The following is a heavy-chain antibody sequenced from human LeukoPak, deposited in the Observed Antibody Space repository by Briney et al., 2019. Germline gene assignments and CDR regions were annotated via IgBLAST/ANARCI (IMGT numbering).Heavy chain of an antibody. CDR3: ARGVVRYFDY. CDR2: ISSSSSYI. CDR1: GFTFSGYS. V-gene: IGHV3-21*01. J-gene: IGHJ4*02. Sequence: PGGSLRLSCAASGFTFSGYSMNWVRQAPGKGLEWVSSISSSSSYIYYADSVKARFTISRDNAKNSLYLQMNSLRAEDTAVYYCARGVVRYFDYWGQGALVTVSS. D-gene: IGHD3-9*01.